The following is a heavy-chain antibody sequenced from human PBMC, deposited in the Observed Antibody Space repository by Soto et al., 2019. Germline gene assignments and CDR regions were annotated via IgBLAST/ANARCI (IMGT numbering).Heavy chain of an antibody. CDR1: GFTFSNAW. D-gene: IGHD2-2*02. CDR2: IKSKTDGGTT. J-gene: IGHJ6*03. CDR3: TTDLYPDHRVYYYYMDV. V-gene: IGHV3-15*01. Sequence: GGSLRLSCAASGFTFSNAWMSWVRQAPGKGLEWVGRIKSKTDGGTTDYAAPVKGRFTISRDDSKNTLYLQMNSLKTEDTAVYYFTTDLYPDHRVYYYYMDVWGKGTTVTVSS.